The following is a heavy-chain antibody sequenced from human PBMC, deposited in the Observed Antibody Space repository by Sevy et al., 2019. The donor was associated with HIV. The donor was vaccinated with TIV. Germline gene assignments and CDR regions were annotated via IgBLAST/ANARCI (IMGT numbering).Heavy chain of an antibody. Sequence: SETLSLICTVSGASISTYRWSWVRQPPGKGLEWIGQWIGYSGSTDYSRSLKSRVTISADTYDNELSMEGSSVTAEDTAVYFCARDLRAYSGYDTDYYYYYMDVCGKGTTVTVSS. CDR3: ARDLRAYSGYDTDYYYYYMDV. CDR2: WIGYSGST. J-gene: IGHJ6*03. V-gene: IGHV4-59*01. D-gene: IGHD5-12*01. CDR1: GASISTYR.